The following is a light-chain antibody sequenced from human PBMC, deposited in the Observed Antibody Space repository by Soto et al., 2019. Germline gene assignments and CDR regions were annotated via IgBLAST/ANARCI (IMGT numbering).Light chain of an antibody. J-gene: IGKJ1*01. CDR1: QSLLHSNGYNY. CDR3: MQPLQTPWT. CDR2: LGS. V-gene: IGKV2-28*01. Sequence: DIVMTQSPLSLPVTPGEPASISCRSSQSLLHSNGYNYLDWYLQKPGQSPQLLIYLGSNRDSGVPDRFSGSGSGTDFTLKISRVEAEDVGVYYCMQPLQTPWTFGQGTKVEIK.